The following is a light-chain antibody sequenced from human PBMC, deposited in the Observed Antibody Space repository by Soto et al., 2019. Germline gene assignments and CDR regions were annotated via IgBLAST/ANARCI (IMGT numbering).Light chain of an antibody. J-gene: IGKJ1*01. CDR3: LQDYDYPRT. CDR2: AAS. Sequence: AIQMTQSPSSLSASVGDRVTITCRASQAIRNDVGWYQQKPGRAPKVLIYAASTLQSGVPSRFSGSGSGTDFTLTISSLQPEDFATYYCLQDYDYPRTLGQGTKVAIK. V-gene: IGKV1-6*01. CDR1: QAIRND.